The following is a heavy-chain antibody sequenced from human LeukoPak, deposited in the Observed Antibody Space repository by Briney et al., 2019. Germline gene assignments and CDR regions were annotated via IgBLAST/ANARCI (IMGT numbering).Heavy chain of an antibody. J-gene: IGHJ6*02. CDR3: ARDQIKQLWDDYYYYYYGMDV. Sequence: GGSLRLSCAASGFTFSSYWMSWVRQAPGKGLEWVANIKQDGSEKYYVDSVKGRFTISRDNAKNSLYLQMNSLRTEDTAVYYCARDQIKQLWDDYYYYYYGMDVWGQGTTVTVSS. V-gene: IGHV3-7*01. CDR1: GFTFSSYW. D-gene: IGHD5-18*01. CDR2: IKQDGSEK.